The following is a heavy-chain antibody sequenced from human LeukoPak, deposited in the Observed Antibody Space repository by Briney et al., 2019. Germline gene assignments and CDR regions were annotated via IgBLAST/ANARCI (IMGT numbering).Heavy chain of an antibody. D-gene: IGHD1-1*01. CDR3: ARLRVQILTSTWYNSPLDY. V-gene: IGHV5-51*01. CDR2: IHPADPDI. CDR1: GCTFSTYW. J-gene: IGHJ4*02. Sequence: GESLKIFCQASGCTFSTYWIAWLRQMPGKGLEWMVIIHPADPDIRYSPSFQGQVTLSVDKSISTAYLQWSSLKASDTAMYYCARLRVQILTSTWYNSPLDYWGQGTLVTVSS.